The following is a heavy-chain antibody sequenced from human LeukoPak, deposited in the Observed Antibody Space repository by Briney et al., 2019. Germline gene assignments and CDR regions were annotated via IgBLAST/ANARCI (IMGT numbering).Heavy chain of an antibody. V-gene: IGHV3-74*01. D-gene: IGHD3-9*01. CDR2: IYSDGSTT. CDR1: GFTFSSYW. J-gene: IGHJ4*02. CDR3: ASSVLNYDILTGYYPGGFDY. Sequence: PGGSLRLSCAASGFTFSSYWMHWVRQAPGKGLVWVSRIYSDGSTTSYADSVKGRFTISRDNAKNTLYLQMNSLRAEDTAVYYCASSVLNYDILTGYYPGGFDYWGQGTLVTVSP.